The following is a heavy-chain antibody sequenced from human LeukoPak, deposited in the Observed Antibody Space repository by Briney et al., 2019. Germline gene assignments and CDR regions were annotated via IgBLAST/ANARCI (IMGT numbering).Heavy chain of an antibody. CDR1: DYSISSLYY. Sequence: SETLSLTCAVSDYSISSLYYWGWIRQPPGRGLEWIASIHHSGSTDYNPSLKSRVTISVDTSKNRFSLKLRYVTAADTAVYYCARLGYCSSTSCYPDYWGQGTLVTVSS. CDR2: IHHSGST. V-gene: IGHV4-38-2*01. CDR3: ARLGYCSSTSCYPDY. D-gene: IGHD2-2*01. J-gene: IGHJ4*02.